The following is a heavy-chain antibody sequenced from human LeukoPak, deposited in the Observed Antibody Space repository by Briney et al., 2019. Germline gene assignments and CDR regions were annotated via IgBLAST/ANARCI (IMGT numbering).Heavy chain of an antibody. V-gene: IGHV3-23*01. D-gene: IGHD3-16*02. CDR3: AKVTTFGGVIVGEIDY. CDR1: GFTFSSYA. Sequence: GGSLRLSCAASGFTFSSYAMSWVRQAPGKGLEWVSAISGSGGSTYYADFVKGRFTISRDNSKNTLYLQMNSLRAEDTAVYYCAKVTTFGGVIVGEIDYWGQGTLVTVSS. CDR2: ISGSGGST. J-gene: IGHJ4*02.